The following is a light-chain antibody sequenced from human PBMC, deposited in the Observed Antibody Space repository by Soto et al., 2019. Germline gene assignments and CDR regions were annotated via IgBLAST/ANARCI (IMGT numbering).Light chain of an antibody. V-gene: IGKV1-5*01. CDR1: QSVTGW. J-gene: IGKJ2*01. Sequence: DIQMTQSPSTLSASVGDRVTITCRASQSVTGWLAWYQQKPGEAPKLLIYDASTLASGVPSRFSGSGSVKPFTLTISSLQPDDSATYYCQQYHSYSPYTFGQGNKLEIK. CDR3: QQYHSYSPYT. CDR2: DAS.